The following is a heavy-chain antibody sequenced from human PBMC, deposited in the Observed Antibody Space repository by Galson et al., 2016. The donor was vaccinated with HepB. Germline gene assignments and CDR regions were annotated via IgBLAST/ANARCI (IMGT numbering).Heavy chain of an antibody. CDR3: FGAQSSP. D-gene: IGHD4/OR15-4a*01. CDR2: IKPDGSGK. CDR1: GFTFSSYW. J-gene: IGHJ5*02. V-gene: IGHV3-7*02. Sequence: SLRLSCAASGFTFSSYWMNWVRQAPGKGLEWVANIKPDGSGKYYADFVKGRFTISRDNAKNSFYLPMNSLRAEDTAVYYGFGAQSSPWGQGTLVTVSS.